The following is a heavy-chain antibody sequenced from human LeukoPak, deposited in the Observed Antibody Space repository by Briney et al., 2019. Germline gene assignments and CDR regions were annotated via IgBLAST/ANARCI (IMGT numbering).Heavy chain of an antibody. CDR2: INPNSGGT. D-gene: IGHD4-23*01. V-gene: IGHV1-2*02. J-gene: IGHJ5*02. CDR1: VYTFTDYY. CDR3: AIVPDYGGPKDWFDP. Sequence: GASVKFSCKPSVYTFTDYYMHWLGQAPGQGLVWMGWINPNSGGTNYAQKFQGRVTMTRDTSISTAYMELSRLRSDDTAVYYCAIVPDYGGPKDWFDPWGQGTLVTVSS.